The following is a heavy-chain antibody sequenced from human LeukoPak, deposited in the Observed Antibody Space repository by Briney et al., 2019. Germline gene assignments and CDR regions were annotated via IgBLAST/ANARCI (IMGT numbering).Heavy chain of an antibody. Sequence: PGGSLRLSCAASGFTFSSYSMNWVRQAPGEGLEWVSYISSSSSTIYYADSVKGRFTISRDNAKNSLYLQMNSLRAEDTAVYYCAREVSHCSSTSCSSGDYWGQGTLVTVSS. J-gene: IGHJ4*02. V-gene: IGHV3-48*01. CDR2: ISSSSSTI. D-gene: IGHD2-2*01. CDR1: GFTFSSYS. CDR3: AREVSHCSSTSCSSGDY.